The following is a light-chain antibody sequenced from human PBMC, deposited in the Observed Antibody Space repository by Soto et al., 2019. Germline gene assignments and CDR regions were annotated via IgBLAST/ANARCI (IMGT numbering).Light chain of an antibody. Sequence: EIVLTQSPGTLSLSPGERATLSCRASQSVSSSYLAWYQQKPGQAPRLHIYGASSRATGIPDRFSGSGSGTDFTLTISRLEPEDFAVYYCQHYGSSALFGPGTKVDIK. CDR1: QSVSSSY. V-gene: IGKV3-20*01. J-gene: IGKJ3*01. CDR2: GAS. CDR3: QHYGSSAL.